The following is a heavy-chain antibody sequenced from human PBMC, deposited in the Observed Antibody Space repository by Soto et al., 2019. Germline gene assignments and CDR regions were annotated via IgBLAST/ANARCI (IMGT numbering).Heavy chain of an antibody. D-gene: IGHD7-27*01. V-gene: IGHV4-59*08. Sequence: SETLSLTCRVSGDSISRYYWSWIRQPPGKGLEWIGYIYYSGSTNYNPSLKSRVTISVDTSKNQFSLKLSSVTAADTAVYYCARRWGRTFDFWGQGTLVTVSS. J-gene: IGHJ4*02. CDR1: GDSISRYY. CDR3: ARRWGRTFDF. CDR2: IYYSGST.